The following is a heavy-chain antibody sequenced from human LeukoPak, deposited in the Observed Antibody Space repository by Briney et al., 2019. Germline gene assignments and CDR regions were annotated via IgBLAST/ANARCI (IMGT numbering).Heavy chain of an antibody. Sequence: GGSLRLSCAPSGFTFTDYSLNWVRQAPGKGLEWVASISTVSTYTFYADSVKGRFSISRDNVRNLLYLQMSSLGAEDTAVYYCARDGSGFYLYNYMDVWGKGTTVTVSS. CDR1: GFTFTDYS. V-gene: IGHV3-21*06. D-gene: IGHD6-25*01. J-gene: IGHJ6*03. CDR3: ARDGSGFYLYNYMDV. CDR2: ISTVSTYT.